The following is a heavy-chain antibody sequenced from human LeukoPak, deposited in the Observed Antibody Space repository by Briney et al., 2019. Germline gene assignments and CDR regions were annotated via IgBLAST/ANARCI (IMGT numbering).Heavy chain of an antibody. CDR2: INPNSGGT. D-gene: IGHD3-10*01. V-gene: IGHV1-2*02. Sequence: ASVKVSCKASGYTFTGYYMHWVRQAPGQGLEWMGWINPNSGGTNYAQKFQGRVTMTRDTSISTAYMELSRLRSDDTAVYYCARDSGVFARGVIITARLDYWGQGTLVTVSS. CDR1: GYTFTGYY. CDR3: ARDSGVFARGVIITARLDY. J-gene: IGHJ4*02.